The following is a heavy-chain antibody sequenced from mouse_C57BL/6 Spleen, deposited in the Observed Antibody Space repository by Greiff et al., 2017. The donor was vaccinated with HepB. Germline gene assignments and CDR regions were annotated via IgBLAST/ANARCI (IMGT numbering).Heavy chain of an antibody. Sequence: EVKLVESGGGLVQPGGSMKLSCVASGFTFSNYWMNWVRQSPEKGLEWVAQIRLKSDNYATHYAESVKGRFTISRDDSKSSVYLQMNNLRAEDTGIYYCTGGLALGAYWGQGTLVTVSA. D-gene: IGHD4-1*01. V-gene: IGHV6-3*01. J-gene: IGHJ3*01. CDR2: IRLKSDNYAT. CDR1: GFTFSNYW. CDR3: TGGLALGAY.